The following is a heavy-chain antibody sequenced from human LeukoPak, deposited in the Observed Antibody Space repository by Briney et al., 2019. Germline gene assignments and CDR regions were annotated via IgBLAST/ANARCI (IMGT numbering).Heavy chain of an antibody. CDR3: ARGLTYVVY. CDR2: IKQDGSEK. D-gene: IGHD3-16*01. Sequence: GGSLRLSCVASGFTFTNYWMTWVRQAPGKGLEWVANIKQDGSEKYYVDAVKGRFTISRDNAKNSLYLQMNSLRAEDTAVYYCARGLTYVVYWGQGTLVTVSS. J-gene: IGHJ4*02. CDR1: GFTFTNYW. V-gene: IGHV3-7*04.